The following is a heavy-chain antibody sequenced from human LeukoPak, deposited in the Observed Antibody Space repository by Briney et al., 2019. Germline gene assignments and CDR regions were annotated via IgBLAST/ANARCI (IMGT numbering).Heavy chain of an antibody. V-gene: IGHV4-34*01. CDR2: INHSGST. D-gene: IGHD1-1*01. CDR1: GGSFSGYY. J-gene: IGHJ3*02. CDR3: ARLWYNWNDFSSDAFDI. Sequence: PSETLSLTCAVYGGSFSGYYWSWIRQPPGKGLEWIGEINHSGSTNYNPSLKSRVTISVDTSKNQFSLKLSSVTAADTAVYYCARLWYNWNDFSSDAFDIWGQGTMVTVSS.